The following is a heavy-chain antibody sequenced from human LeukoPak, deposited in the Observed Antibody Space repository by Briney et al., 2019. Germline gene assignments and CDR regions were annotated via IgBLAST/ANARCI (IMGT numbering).Heavy chain of an antibody. J-gene: IGHJ4*02. CDR3: ARGLGM. Sequence: PSETLSLTCAVYGGSFSDDYWNWIRQPPGKGLEWIGEINHSGKANYNPSLKSRVTISVDTSKNQSSLKLSSVTAADTAVYYCARGLGMWGQGTLVTVSS. V-gene: IGHV4-34*01. CDR2: INHSGKA. CDR1: GGSFSDDY.